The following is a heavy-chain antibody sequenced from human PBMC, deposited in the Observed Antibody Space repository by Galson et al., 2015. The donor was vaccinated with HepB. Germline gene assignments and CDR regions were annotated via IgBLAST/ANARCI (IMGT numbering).Heavy chain of an antibody. CDR1: GGTFSSYA. Sequence: SVKVSCKASGGTFSSYAISWVRQAPGQGLEWMGRIIPILGIANYAQKFQGRVTITADKSTSTAYMELSSLRSEDTAVYYCAREEGGESYYSTNWFDPWGQGTLVTVSS. CDR3: AREEGGESYYSTNWFDP. D-gene: IGHD1-26*01. V-gene: IGHV1-69*04. CDR2: IIPILGIA. J-gene: IGHJ5*02.